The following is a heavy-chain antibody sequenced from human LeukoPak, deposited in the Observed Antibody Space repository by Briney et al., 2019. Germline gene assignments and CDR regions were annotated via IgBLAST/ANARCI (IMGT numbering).Heavy chain of an antibody. CDR3: ARHLTYGGWNL. J-gene: IGHJ5*02. Sequence: PGGSLRLSCAASGFTFSSFATSWVRQAPGKGLEWVSGISASGGSTYYADSVKGRFTISRDNSKSTLDLQMSSLRAEDTAVYYCARHLTYGGWNLWGQGTLVTVSS. CDR1: GFTFSSFA. V-gene: IGHV3-23*01. D-gene: IGHD4-23*01. CDR2: ISASGGST.